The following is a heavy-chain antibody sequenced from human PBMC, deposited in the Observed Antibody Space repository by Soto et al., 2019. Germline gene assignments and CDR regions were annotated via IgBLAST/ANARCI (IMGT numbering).Heavy chain of an antibody. V-gene: IGHV2-5*02. D-gene: IGHD3-16*01. J-gene: IGHJ4*02. CDR1: GFSLSASGVG. Sequence: QITLKESGPTLVKPTQTLTLTCTFSGFSLSASGVGVGWIRQPPGKALEWLAIIYWDDAKHYSPSLKSSLTIPKEPSKNQVVLKMTNMDPVDTATYYCAHKGGGDRILDYWGQGTLVTVSS. CDR2: IYWDDAK. CDR3: AHKGGGDRILDY.